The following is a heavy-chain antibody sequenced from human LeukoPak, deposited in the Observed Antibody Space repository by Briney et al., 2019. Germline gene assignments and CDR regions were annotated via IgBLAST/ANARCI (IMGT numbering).Heavy chain of an antibody. CDR2: IYPADSDT. V-gene: IGHV5-51*01. CDR3: ARRPVLAGPGTAFDS. J-gene: IGHJ4*02. D-gene: IGHD1/OR15-1a*01. CDR1: GYRFTGYW. Sequence: GESLEIHLQGSGYRFTGYWIDWVRQVSGRGLEWMGIIYPADSDTRYSPSFQGLVTISVDKSINTAYLQWSSLKASDSAIYYCARRPVLAGPGTAFDSWGQGTKVAV.